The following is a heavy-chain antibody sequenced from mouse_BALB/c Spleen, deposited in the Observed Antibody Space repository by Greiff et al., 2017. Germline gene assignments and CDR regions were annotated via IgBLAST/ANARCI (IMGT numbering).Heavy chain of an antibody. V-gene: IGHV1-63*01. D-gene: IGHD1-1*02. Sequence: VQLQQSGAELVRPGTSLKISCKASGYAFTNYWLGWVKQRPGHGLEWIGDIYPGSGNTYYNEKFKGIAILTADKSSSTAYRQLSSLTSEDSAVYCCARSGGKNYFDYWGQGTTLTVSS. CDR2: IYPGSGNT. CDR1: GYAFTNYW. J-gene: IGHJ2*01. CDR3: ARSGGKNYFDY.